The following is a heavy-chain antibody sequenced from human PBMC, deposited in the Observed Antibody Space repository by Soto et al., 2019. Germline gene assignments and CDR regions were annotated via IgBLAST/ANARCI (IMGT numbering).Heavy chain of an antibody. J-gene: IGHJ4*02. CDR2: LTGNGGTT. Sequence: VKLWESGGGLVLPGGSLRLSCEVSGFTFSNFGMSWVRQAPGKGLEWVSGLTGNGGTTYYADSVKGRFTISRDKSKNTLSLQMNSLRVDDTAVYYCARGGQYQQPYQFDFWGQGTLVTVSS. D-gene: IGHD2-2*01. V-gene: IGHV3-23*01. CDR1: GFTFSNFG. CDR3: ARGGQYQQPYQFDF.